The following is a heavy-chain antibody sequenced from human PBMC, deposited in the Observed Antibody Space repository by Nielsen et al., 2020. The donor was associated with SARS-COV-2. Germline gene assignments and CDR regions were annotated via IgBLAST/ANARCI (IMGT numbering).Heavy chain of an antibody. J-gene: IGHJ2*01. CDR2: IGSNSRYI. V-gene: IGHV3-21*04. D-gene: IGHD5-12*01. CDR3: VKDIGGLHTGTFDL. CDR1: GFTFSSYN. Sequence: GGSLRLSCAASGFTFSSYNMNWVRQAPGKGLEWVSCIGSNSRYIYYRDSVRGRFTISRDNAKNSLYLQMNSLIAEYTASYYCVKDIGGLHTGTFDLWGRGTLVTVSS.